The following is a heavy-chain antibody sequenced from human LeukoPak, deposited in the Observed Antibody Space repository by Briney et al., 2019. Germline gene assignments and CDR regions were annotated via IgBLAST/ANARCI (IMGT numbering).Heavy chain of an antibody. V-gene: IGHV3-30-3*01. CDR2: ISYDGSSK. CDR3: ARDPGETGDNP. CDR1: GFTFSSYA. J-gene: IGHJ5*02. Sequence: GGSLRLSCAASGFTFSSYARHWVRQAPGKGLEWVAVISYDGSSKYYADSVKGRFTISRDNSKNTLYLQMNSLRAEDTAVYYCARDPGETGDNPWGQGTLVTVSS. D-gene: IGHD7-27*01.